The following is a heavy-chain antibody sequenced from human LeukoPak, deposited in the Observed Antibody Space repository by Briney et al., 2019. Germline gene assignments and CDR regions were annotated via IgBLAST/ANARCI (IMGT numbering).Heavy chain of an antibody. CDR3: ARVPVYSYYGSGSYYLY. V-gene: IGHV4-38-2*02. CDR1: GYSISSGYY. J-gene: IGHJ4*02. Sequence: SETLSLTCTVSGYSISSGYYWGWIRQPPGKGLEWIGSIYHSGSTYYNPSLKSRVTISVDTSKNQFSLKLSSVTAADTAVYYCARVPVYSYYGSGSYYLYWGQGTLVTVSS. CDR2: IYHSGST. D-gene: IGHD3-10*01.